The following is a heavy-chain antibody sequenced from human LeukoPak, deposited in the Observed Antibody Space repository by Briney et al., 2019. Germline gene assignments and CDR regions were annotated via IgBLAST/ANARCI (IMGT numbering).Heavy chain of an antibody. CDR3: ARGSYSSGWYQGYYFDY. D-gene: IGHD6-19*01. Sequence: GGSLRLSCVASGFMFSNYAMHWVRQAPGKGLESVAVISYDGNLKHYGDSVQGRFTISRDNAKNSLYLQMNSLRAEDTAVYYCARGSYSSGWYQGYYFDYWGQGTLVTVSS. CDR2: ISYDGNLK. J-gene: IGHJ4*02. V-gene: IGHV3-30*03. CDR1: GFMFSNYA.